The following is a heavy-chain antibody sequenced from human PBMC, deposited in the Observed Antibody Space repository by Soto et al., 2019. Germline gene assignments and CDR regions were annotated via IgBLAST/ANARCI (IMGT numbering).Heavy chain of an antibody. D-gene: IGHD1-26*01. CDR2: IWPDGNIE. Sequence: QVQLVESGGGVVQPGRSLRLSCSASGFKFSNYGFHWVRQAPGKGLEWVAAIWPDGNIEHYLDAVKGRFTISRDNSNNTLSLQMNSLRPDDTAIYYCARAGIVATTQLGWFDPWGQGTLVIVSS. CDR1: GFKFSNYG. J-gene: IGHJ5*02. V-gene: IGHV3-33*01. CDR3: ARAGIVATTQLGWFDP.